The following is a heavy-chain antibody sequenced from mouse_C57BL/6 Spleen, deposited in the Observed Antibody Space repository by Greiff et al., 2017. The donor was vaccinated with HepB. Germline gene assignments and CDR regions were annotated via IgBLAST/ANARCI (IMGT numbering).Heavy chain of an antibody. CDR1: GYTFTSYD. CDR2: IYPRDGST. CDR3: ARSRGSLYYYAMDY. J-gene: IGHJ4*01. Sequence: QVQLKESGPELVKPGASVKLSCKASGYTFTSYDINWVKQRPGQGLEWIGWIYPRDGSTKYNEKFKGKATLTVDTSSSTAYMELHSLTSEDSAVYFCARSRGSLYYYAMDYWGQGTSVTVSS. V-gene: IGHV1-85*01. D-gene: IGHD1-1*01.